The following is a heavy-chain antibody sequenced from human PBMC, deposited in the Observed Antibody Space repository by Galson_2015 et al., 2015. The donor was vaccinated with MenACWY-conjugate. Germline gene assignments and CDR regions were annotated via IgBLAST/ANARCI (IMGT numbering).Heavy chain of an antibody. CDR2: ISSGGLT. J-gene: IGHJ5*02. CDR3: AKRESFGYGWFDP. V-gene: IGHV3-23*01. D-gene: IGHD5-18*01. Sequence: SLRLSCADSGISFSSHAMSWVRQAPGKGLEWVSGISSGGLTQYADSVKGRFTISRDNPNNTLFLQMTSLRVEDTALYYCAKRESFGYGWFDPWGQGPLVTVSS. CDR1: GISFSSHA.